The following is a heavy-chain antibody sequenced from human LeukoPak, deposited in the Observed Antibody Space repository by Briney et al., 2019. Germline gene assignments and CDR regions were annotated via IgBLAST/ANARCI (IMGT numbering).Heavy chain of an antibody. CDR1: GYIFTSYW. J-gene: IGHJ4*02. D-gene: IGHD4-23*01. CDR3: ARRSYGGKDFDY. Sequence: GASLKISCQGPGYIFTSYWITWVRQMPGKGLEWMGIIYPGDSDTKYSPSFQGQVTISADKSISTAYLQWSSLKASDTAMYYCARRSYGGKDFDYWGQGTLVTVSS. CDR2: IYPGDSDT. V-gene: IGHV5-51*01.